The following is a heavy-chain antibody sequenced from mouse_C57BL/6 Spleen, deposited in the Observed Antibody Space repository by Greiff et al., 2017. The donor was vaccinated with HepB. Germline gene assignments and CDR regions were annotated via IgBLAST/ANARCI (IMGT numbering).Heavy chain of an antibody. D-gene: IGHD1-1*01. CDR1: GYAFSSYW. CDR3: ARHYYGSSDWYFDV. V-gene: IGHV1-80*01. Sequence: QVQLKESGAELVKPGASVKISCKASGYAFSSYWMNWVKQRPGKGLEWIGQIYPGDGDTNYNGKFKGKATLTADKSSSTAYMQLSGLTSEDSAVYFCARHYYGSSDWYFDVWGTGTTVTVSS. CDR2: IYPGDGDT. J-gene: IGHJ1*03.